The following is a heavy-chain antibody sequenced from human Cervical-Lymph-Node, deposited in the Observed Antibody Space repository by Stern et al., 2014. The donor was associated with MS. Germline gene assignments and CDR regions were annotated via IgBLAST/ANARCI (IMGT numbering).Heavy chain of an antibody. V-gene: IGHV3-30*03. D-gene: IGHD2-8*01. CDR3: ARDYEDTSMLFDH. Sequence: VQLVESGGAVVQPGRSLRLSCAASGFTFSSYGMHLVRHAPGQGLELGTVISYDGNRKYYAASVKGRFTISRDNSKNTLHLQMNSVTPDDTAIYYCARDYEDTSMLFDHWGQGTLVTVSS. CDR2: ISYDGNRK. J-gene: IGHJ4*02. CDR1: GFTFSSYG.